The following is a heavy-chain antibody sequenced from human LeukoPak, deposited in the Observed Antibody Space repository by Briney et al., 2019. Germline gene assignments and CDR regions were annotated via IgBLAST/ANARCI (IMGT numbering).Heavy chain of an antibody. CDR1: GFTVSSNY. Sequence: GGSLRLSCAASGFTVSSNYMSWVRQAPGKGLEWVSLIYSAGGTYYADSVKGRFTISRDNSKNTVYLQMSSLRAEDTAVYYCAREKSLWGQGTLVTVSS. CDR2: IYSAGGT. V-gene: IGHV3-53*01. CDR3: AREKSL. J-gene: IGHJ4*02.